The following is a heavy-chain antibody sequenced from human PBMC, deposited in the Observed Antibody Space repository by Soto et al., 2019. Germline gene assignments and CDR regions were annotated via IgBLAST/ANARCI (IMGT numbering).Heavy chain of an antibody. J-gene: IGHJ6*02. CDR2: IYTSGST. CDR3: AGRWGSGYLRYYGMDV. CDR1: GGSISSYY. V-gene: IGHV4-4*07. Sequence: SETLSLTCTVSGGSISSYYWSWIRQPAGKGLEWIGRIYTSGSTNYNPSLKSRVTMSVDTSKNQLSLKLSSVTAADTAVYYCAGRWGSGYLRYYGMDVWGQGTTVTVSS. D-gene: IGHD3-22*01.